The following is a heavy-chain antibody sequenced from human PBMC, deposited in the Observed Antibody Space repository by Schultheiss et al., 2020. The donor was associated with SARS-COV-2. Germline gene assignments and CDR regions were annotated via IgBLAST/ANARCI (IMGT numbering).Heavy chain of an antibody. D-gene: IGHD6-13*01. Sequence: SETLSLTCAVSGGSISSSNWWSWVRQPPGKGLEWIGSIYYSGSTYYNPSLKSRVTISVDTSKNQFSLKLSSVTAADTAVYYCARTRWYGTYYFDYWGQGTLVTVSS. CDR3: ARTRWYGTYYFDY. V-gene: IGHV4-39*01. CDR2: IYYSGST. CDR1: GGSISSSNW. J-gene: IGHJ4*02.